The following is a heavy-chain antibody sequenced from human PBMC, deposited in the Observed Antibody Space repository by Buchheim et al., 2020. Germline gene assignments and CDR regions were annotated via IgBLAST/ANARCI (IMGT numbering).Heavy chain of an antibody. Sequence: QVQLVQSGAEVKKPGSSVKVSCKASGGTFSSYAISWVRQAPGQGLEWMGRIIPILGIANYAQKFQGRVTITADKSTSPAYMELSSLRSEDTAVYYCASHGDIVVVPAASGDYYYGMDVWGQGTT. CDR1: GGTFSSYA. D-gene: IGHD2-2*01. V-gene: IGHV1-69*04. J-gene: IGHJ6*02. CDR3: ASHGDIVVVPAASGDYYYGMDV. CDR2: IIPILGIA.